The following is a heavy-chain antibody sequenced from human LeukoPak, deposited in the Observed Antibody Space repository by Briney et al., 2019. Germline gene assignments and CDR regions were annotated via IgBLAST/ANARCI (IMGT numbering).Heavy chain of an antibody. V-gene: IGHV6-1*01. J-gene: IGHJ4*02. Sequence: LSQTLSLTCAISGDSVSSNTVAWNWIRQSPSRGLEWLGRTYYRSKWYNDNAVSVRSRITIKPDTSKNRFSLQLNSVTPEDTAVYYCARDGSASTHDFDYWGQGILVTVSS. D-gene: IGHD1-26*01. CDR2: TYYRSKWYN. CDR1: GDSVSSNTVA. CDR3: ARDGSASTHDFDY.